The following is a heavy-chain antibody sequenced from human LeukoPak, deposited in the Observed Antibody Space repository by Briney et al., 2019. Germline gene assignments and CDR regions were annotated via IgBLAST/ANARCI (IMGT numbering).Heavy chain of an antibody. D-gene: IGHD3-10*02. J-gene: IGHJ5*02. Sequence: SETLSLTCAVSGGSISSGGYSWSWIRQPPGKGLEWIGYIYHSGSTYYNPSLKSRVTISVDRSKNQFSLKLSSVTAADTAVYYCARGVLDYVRGNWFDPWGQGTLVTVSS. CDR2: IYHSGST. CDR1: GGSISSGGYS. CDR3: ARGVLDYVRGNWFDP. V-gene: IGHV4-30-2*01.